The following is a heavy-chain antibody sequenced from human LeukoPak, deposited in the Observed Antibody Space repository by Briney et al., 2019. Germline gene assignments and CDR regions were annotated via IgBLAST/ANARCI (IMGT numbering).Heavy chain of an antibody. D-gene: IGHD3-10*02. Sequence: GGSLRLSCAASGFTFSSYWMNCVRQAPGQGLMWVSRINADGSNTIYAGSVKGRFTISRDNARNTLYLEMNSLRAEDTAVYYCACSQAGFDPWGQGTLVTVSS. CDR2: INADGSNT. V-gene: IGHV3-74*01. CDR3: ACSQAGFDP. J-gene: IGHJ5*02. CDR1: GFTFSSYW.